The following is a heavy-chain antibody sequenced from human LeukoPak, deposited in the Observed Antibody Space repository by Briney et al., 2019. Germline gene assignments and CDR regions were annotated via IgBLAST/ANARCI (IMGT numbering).Heavy chain of an antibody. CDR2: INPNSGGT. V-gene: IGHV1-2*02. Sequence: ASVKVSCKASGYTFTGYYMHWVRQAPGQGLEWMGWINPNSGGTNYAQKFQGRVTMTKDTSISTAYMELSRLRSDDTAVYYCARDSGGVITANFDYWGQGTLVTVSS. D-gene: IGHD3-10*01. CDR3: ARDSGGVITANFDY. CDR1: GYTFTGYY. J-gene: IGHJ4*02.